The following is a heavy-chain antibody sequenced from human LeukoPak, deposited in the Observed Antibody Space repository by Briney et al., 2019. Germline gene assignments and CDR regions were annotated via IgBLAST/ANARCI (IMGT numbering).Heavy chain of an antibody. D-gene: IGHD6-13*01. CDR1: GGSISSYY. Sequence: SETLSLTCTVSGGSISSYYWDWIRQPPGKGLEWIGGIYHSGSTYYNPSLKSRVTISVDTSKNHFSLKLSSVTAADTALYFCARADYSSSWSHYYYYVDVWGTGTTVTVSS. J-gene: IGHJ6*03. V-gene: IGHV4-38-2*02. CDR2: IYHSGST. CDR3: ARADYSSSWSHYYYYVDV.